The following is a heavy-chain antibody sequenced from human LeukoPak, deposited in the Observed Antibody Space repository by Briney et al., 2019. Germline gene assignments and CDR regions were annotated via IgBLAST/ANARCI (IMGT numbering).Heavy chain of an antibody. CDR2: INHSGGT. D-gene: IGHD6-19*01. J-gene: IGHJ6*02. Sequence: SETLSLTCAVYGGSFSGYYWSWIRQPPGKGLEWIGEINHSGGTNYNPSLKSRVTISVDTSKNQFSLKLSSVTAADTAVYYRARLTSSGWYFRHGMDVWGQGTTVTVSS. CDR1: GGSFSGYY. CDR3: ARLTSSGWYFRHGMDV. V-gene: IGHV4-34*01.